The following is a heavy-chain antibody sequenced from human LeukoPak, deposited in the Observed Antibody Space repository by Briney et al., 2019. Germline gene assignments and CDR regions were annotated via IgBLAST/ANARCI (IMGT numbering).Heavy chain of an antibody. CDR3: AKDSGYDLGADY. CDR2: ISYDGSNK. Sequence: GGSLRLSCAASGFTFSSYGMHWVRQAPGKGLEWVAFISYDGSNKYYADSVKGRFTISRDNSKNTLYLQMNSLRAEDTAVYYCAKDSGYDLGADYWGQGTLVTVSS. D-gene: IGHD5-12*01. J-gene: IGHJ4*02. CDR1: GFTFSSYG. V-gene: IGHV3-30*02.